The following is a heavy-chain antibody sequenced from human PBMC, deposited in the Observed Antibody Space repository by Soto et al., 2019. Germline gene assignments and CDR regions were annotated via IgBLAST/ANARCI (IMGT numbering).Heavy chain of an antibody. CDR3: ARVAHQALDY. CDR2: INPSDGGT. V-gene: IGHV1-46*01. CDR1: GYTFTNYH. D-gene: IGHD5-12*01. J-gene: IGHJ4*02. Sequence: ASVKVSCKTSGYTFTNYHIHWVRQARGQGLAGLGIINPSDGGTGYAQKFQGRVTMTRDTSTSTVYMDMSSLRSDDRAVYCCARVAHQALDYWGQGTLVTVSS.